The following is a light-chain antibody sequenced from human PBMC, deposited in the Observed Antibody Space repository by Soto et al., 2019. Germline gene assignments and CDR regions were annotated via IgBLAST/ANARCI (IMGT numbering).Light chain of an antibody. Sequence: QLVLTQPPSVSGTPGQRVTISCSGGISNIGTNYVHWFQQLPGTAPKVLSIRDNQRPSGVPDRFSGSKSGTSASLAISGLQSEDEAEYYCAAWDDTVRSHVSGTGTKLTVL. J-gene: IGLJ1*01. CDR3: AAWDDTVRSHV. CDR2: RDN. CDR1: ISNIGTNY. V-gene: IGLV1-47*01.